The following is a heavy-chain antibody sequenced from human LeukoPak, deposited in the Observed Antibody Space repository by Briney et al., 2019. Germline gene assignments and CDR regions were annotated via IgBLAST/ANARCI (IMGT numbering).Heavy chain of an antibody. CDR2: INHSGST. CDR1: GGSFSGYY. J-gene: IGHJ4*02. V-gene: IGHV4-34*01. D-gene: IGHD3-22*01. CDR3: AVHYYDSSAPRSY. Sequence: SETLSLTCAVYGGSFSGYYWSWIRQPPGKGLEWIGEINHSGSTNYNPSLKSRVTISVDTSKNQFSLKLSSVTAADTAVYYCAVHYYDSSAPRSYWGQGTLVTVSS.